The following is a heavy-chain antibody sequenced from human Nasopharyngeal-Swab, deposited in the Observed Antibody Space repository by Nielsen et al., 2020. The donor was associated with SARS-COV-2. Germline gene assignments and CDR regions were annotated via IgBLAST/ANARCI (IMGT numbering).Heavy chain of an antibody. V-gene: IGHV3-23*01. Sequence: GRSLRLSCAASGFTFSSYAMSWVRQAPGKGLEWVSAISGSGGSTYYADSVKGRFTISRDNSKNTLYLQMNSLRAEDTAVYYCDRSTSWFDAFDIWGQGTMVTVSS. CDR3: DRSTSWFDAFDI. D-gene: IGHD2-2*01. CDR2: ISGSGGST. J-gene: IGHJ3*02. CDR1: GFTFSSYA.